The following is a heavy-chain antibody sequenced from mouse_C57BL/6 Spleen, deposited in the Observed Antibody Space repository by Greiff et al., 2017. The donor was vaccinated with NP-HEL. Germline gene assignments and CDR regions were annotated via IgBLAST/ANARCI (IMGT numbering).Heavy chain of an antibody. CDR1: GYTFTSYW. V-gene: IGHV1-55*01. J-gene: IGHJ2*01. CDR3: ARDGDTTVVTFDY. CDR2: IYPGSGST. Sequence: QVQLQQPGAELVKPGASVKMSCKASGYTFTSYWITWVKQRPGQGLEWIGDIYPGSGSTNYNEKFKSKATLTVDTSSSTAYMQLSSLTSEDSAVYYCARDGDTTVVTFDYWGQGTTLTVSS. D-gene: IGHD1-1*01.